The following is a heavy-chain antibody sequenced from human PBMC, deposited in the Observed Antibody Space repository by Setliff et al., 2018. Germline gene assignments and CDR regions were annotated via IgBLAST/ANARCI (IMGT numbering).Heavy chain of an antibody. V-gene: IGHV3-30*07. CDR3: ARGRGSGTYYLFDN. D-gene: IGHD1-26*01. CDR2: IKFDDRPT. CDR1: GFTFNDHA. J-gene: IGHJ4*02. Sequence: SCVVSGFTFNDHAMTWVRQTPGKGLEWVATIKFDDRPTYYADSVKGRFTISRDNAKNTLYLQMNSLRAEDTAVYYCARGRGSGTYYLFDNWGQGTLVTVSS.